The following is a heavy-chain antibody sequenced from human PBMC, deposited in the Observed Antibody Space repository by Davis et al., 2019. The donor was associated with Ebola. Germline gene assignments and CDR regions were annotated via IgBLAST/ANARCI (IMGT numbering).Heavy chain of an antibody. J-gene: IGHJ3*01. D-gene: IGHD6-19*01. Sequence: GESLKISCAASRVTSTTNWIHWVRQAPGKGLVWVSRINPDGTKTGYADSVKGRFTISRDNSMNTLHLQMNSLRVEDTAIYYCAKDTSNVWFDVWGQGTMVTVSS. CDR2: INPDGTKT. CDR3: AKDTSNVWFDV. CDR1: RVTSTTNW. V-gene: IGHV3-74*01.